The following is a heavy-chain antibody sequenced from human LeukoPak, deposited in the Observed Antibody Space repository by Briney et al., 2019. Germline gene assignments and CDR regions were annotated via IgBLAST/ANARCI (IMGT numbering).Heavy chain of an antibody. J-gene: IGHJ4*02. CDR2: INHSGGT. Sequence: SETLSLTCAVDCSSFSGYYCSWIRHPPGKGLEWIGEINHSGGTNYNPSLKSRVTISVDTSKKKFSLKLSSVTGADTAVYYCASGGLRFLEWLLSPPFDYWGKGTLVIVSS. CDR1: CSSFSGYY. CDR3: ASGGLRFLEWLLSPPFDY. V-gene: IGHV4-34*01. D-gene: IGHD3-3*01.